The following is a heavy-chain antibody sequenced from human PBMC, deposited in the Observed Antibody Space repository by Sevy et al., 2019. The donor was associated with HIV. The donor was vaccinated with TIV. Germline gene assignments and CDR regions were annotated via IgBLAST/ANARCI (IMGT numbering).Heavy chain of an antibody. CDR2: INHSGST. J-gene: IGHJ4*02. Sequence: SETLSLTCAVYGGSFSGYYWSWIRQPPGKGLEWIGEINHSGSTNYNPSLKSRVTISVDTSKNQFSLKLSSVTAADTAVYYCARWGGIAAHPKNRTFDYWGQGTLVTVSS. V-gene: IGHV4-34*01. CDR3: ARWGGIAAHPKNRTFDY. D-gene: IGHD6-6*01. CDR1: GGSFSGYY.